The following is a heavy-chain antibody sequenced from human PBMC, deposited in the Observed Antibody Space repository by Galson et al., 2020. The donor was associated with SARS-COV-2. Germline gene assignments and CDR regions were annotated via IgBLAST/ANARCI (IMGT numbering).Heavy chain of an antibody. V-gene: IGHV4-59*13. J-gene: IGHJ4*02. Sequence: SETLSLTCTVSGASINNYYWNWIRQPPGKGQEWIGFIYYTGTTNYNPSLNSRVTISMDTSKNQFSLKLTSVTAADTAVYYCASSPTYPKYHFDHWGQGTLVTVSS. CDR3: ASSPTYPKYHFDH. CDR2: IYYTGTT. D-gene: IGHD2-2*01. CDR1: GASINNYY.